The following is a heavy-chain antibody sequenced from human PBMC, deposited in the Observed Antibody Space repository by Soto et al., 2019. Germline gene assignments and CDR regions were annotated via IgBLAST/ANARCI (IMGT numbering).Heavy chain of an antibody. V-gene: IGHV4-4*02. J-gene: IGHJ6*03. Sequence: SETLSLTCAVSSGSISSSNWWRWVRQPPGKGLEWIGEIYHSGSTNYNPSLKSRVTISVDKSKNQFSLKLSSVTAADTAVYYCARDLVSRSHYYYMDVWGKGTTVTVSS. CDR3: ARDLVSRSHYYYMDV. CDR1: SGSISSSNW. CDR2: IYHSGST. D-gene: IGHD1-26*01.